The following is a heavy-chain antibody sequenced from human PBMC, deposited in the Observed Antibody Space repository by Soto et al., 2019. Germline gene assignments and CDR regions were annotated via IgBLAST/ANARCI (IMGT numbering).Heavy chain of an antibody. CDR2: IIPNFDTP. Sequence: QVHLVQSGAEVKKPGSSVKVSCKTSGGSFNNYAVSWVRQAPGQGLEWMGGIIPNFDTPNYAQKFQDRVTMIADESTRTVYMGLRSLRSNDTGVYYCAVAMVREILIFESSGMHVWGQGTTVIVSS. D-gene: IGHD3-10*01. CDR3: AVAMVREILIFESSGMHV. J-gene: IGHJ6*02. V-gene: IGHV1-69*01. CDR1: GGSFNNYA.